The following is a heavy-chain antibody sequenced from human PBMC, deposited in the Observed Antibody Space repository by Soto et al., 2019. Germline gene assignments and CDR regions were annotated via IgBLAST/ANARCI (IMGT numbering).Heavy chain of an antibody. V-gene: IGHV3-66*01. Sequence: EEQVVESGGGLVQPGGSLRLSCAASGFTVSSAYMSWVRQGPGKGLEWVSVIYNDGRTYYAESVKSRFTISRESSRKTLSLQMSSLRAEDTAIYYCARDLDYGALVDAFDIWGQGTVVTVSS. CDR2: IYNDGRT. D-gene: IGHD4-17*01. J-gene: IGHJ3*02. CDR1: GFTVSSAY. CDR3: ARDLDYGALVDAFDI.